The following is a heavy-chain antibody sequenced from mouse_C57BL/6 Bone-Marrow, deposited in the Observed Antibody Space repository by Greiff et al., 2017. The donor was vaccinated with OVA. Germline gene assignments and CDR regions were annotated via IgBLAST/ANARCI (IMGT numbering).Heavy chain of an antibody. CDR3: TKGPVTGPFAY. CDR2: IDPETGGT. CDR1: GYTFTDYE. J-gene: IGHJ3*01. Sequence: VKLMESGAELVRPGASVTLSCKASGYTFTDYEMHWVKQTPVHGLEWIGAIDPETGGTAYNQKFKGKAILTADKSSSTAYMELRSLTSEDSAVYYCTKGPVTGPFAYWGQGTLVTVSA. V-gene: IGHV1-15*01. D-gene: IGHD2-1*01.